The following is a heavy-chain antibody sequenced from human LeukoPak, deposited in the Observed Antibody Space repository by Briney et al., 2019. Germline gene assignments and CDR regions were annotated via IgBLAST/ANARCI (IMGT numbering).Heavy chain of an antibody. Sequence: PGGSLRLSCAASGFTFDDYGMSWVRQAPGKGLEWVSGINWNGGSTGYADSVKGRFTISRDNAKNSLYLQMNSLRAEDTALYYCARDYDSSGYPYYYYMDVWGKGTTVTVSS. J-gene: IGHJ6*03. V-gene: IGHV3-20*04. CDR2: INWNGGST. CDR1: GFTFDDYG. CDR3: ARDYDSSGYPYYYYMDV. D-gene: IGHD3-22*01.